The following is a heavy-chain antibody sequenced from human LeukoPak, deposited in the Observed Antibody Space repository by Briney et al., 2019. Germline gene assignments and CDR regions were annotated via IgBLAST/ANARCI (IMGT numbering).Heavy chain of an antibody. J-gene: IGHJ4*02. Sequence: GGSLRLSCAASGFTFSSYGMHWVRQAPGKGLEWVAVISYDGSNKYYADSVKGRFTISRDNSKNTLYLQLNSLRAEDTAVYYCAKDKEVVRGVLNFDYWGQGTLVTVSS. D-gene: IGHD3-10*01. CDR1: GFTFSSYG. CDR3: AKDKEVVRGVLNFDY. CDR2: ISYDGSNK. V-gene: IGHV3-30*18.